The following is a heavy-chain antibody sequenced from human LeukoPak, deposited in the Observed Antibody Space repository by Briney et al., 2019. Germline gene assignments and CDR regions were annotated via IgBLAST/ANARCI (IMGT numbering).Heavy chain of an antibody. CDR3: ARDYTGGWNDY. J-gene: IGHJ4*02. CDR1: GFTFSDYY. D-gene: IGHD7-27*01. CDR2: IREDGSEK. Sequence: GGSLRLSCAASGFTFSDYYMSWIRQAPGKGLECVAKIREDGSEKHYVDSVKGRFTISRDNAKNSLYLQMNSLRAGDTAVYYCARDYTGGWNDYWGQGTLVTVSS. V-gene: IGHV3-7*01.